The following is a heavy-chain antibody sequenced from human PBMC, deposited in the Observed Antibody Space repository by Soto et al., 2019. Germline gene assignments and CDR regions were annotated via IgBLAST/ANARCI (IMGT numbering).Heavy chain of an antibody. D-gene: IGHD6-13*01. CDR2: INAGNGNT. J-gene: IGHJ5*02. Sequence: GASVKVSCKASGYTFTSYAMHWVRQAPGQRLEWMGWINAGNGNTKYSQKFQGRVTITRDTSASTAYMELSSLRSEDTAVYYCARSRPYSSSWYVNWFDPWGQGTLVTVSS. CDR1: GYTFTSYA. V-gene: IGHV1-3*01. CDR3: ARSRPYSSSWYVNWFDP.